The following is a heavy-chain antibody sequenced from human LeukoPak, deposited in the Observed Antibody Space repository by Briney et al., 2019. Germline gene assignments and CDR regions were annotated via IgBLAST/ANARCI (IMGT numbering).Heavy chain of an antibody. D-gene: IGHD2-2*02. V-gene: IGHV4-59*02. J-gene: IGHJ5*01. CDR3: ARDLFPINWFES. CDR1: GGSVTKYY. CDR2: IFHTGIT. Sequence: SETLSLTCTVSGGSVTKYYWHWIRQAPGKGLEWIGFIFHTGITNYNPSLKSRVTISVYTSKNQFSLKLTSVTAADTAVYFCARDLFPINWFESWGQGTLVTVSS.